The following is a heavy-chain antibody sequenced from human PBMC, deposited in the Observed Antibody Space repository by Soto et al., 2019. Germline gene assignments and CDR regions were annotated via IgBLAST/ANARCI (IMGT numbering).Heavy chain of an antibody. Sequence: ASVKVSCKASGYTFTSYAMHWVRQAPGQRLEWMVWINAGNGNTKYSQKFQGRVTITRDTSASTAYMELSSLRSEDTAVYYCARAWVVVTAPDYWGQGTLVTVSS. J-gene: IGHJ4*02. CDR3: ARAWVVVTAPDY. D-gene: IGHD2-21*02. CDR2: INAGNGNT. CDR1: GYTFTSYA. V-gene: IGHV1-3*01.